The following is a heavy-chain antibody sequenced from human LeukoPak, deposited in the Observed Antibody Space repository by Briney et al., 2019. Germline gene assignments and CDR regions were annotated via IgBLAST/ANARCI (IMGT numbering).Heavy chain of an antibody. D-gene: IGHD6-6*01. CDR3: ARASEYSSSPPDY. V-gene: IGHV4-38-2*01. CDR1: GYSISSGYY. J-gene: IGHJ4*02. CDR2: IYHSGST. Sequence: PSETLSLTCAVSGYSISSGYYWGWIRQPPGTGLEWIGSIYHSGSTYYNPSLKSRVTISVDTSKNQFSLKLSSVTAADTAVYYCARASEYSSSPPDYWGQGTLVTVSS.